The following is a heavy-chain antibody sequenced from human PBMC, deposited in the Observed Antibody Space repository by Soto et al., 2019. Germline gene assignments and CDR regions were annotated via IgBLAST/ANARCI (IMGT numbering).Heavy chain of an antibody. CDR3: AASCVACGGFNYYGMDV. Sequence: QVQLQESGPGLVKPSQTLSLTCTVSGGSISSGGYYWYWIRQHPGKGLEWIGYIYYSGTTYYNSSLKSRVTISVDTSKNQFSLKLSSVTAAATAVYYCAASCVACGGFNYYGMDVWGQGTTVTVSS. CDR1: GGSISSGGYY. CDR2: IYYSGTT. D-gene: IGHD2-21*01. V-gene: IGHV4-31*03. J-gene: IGHJ6*02.